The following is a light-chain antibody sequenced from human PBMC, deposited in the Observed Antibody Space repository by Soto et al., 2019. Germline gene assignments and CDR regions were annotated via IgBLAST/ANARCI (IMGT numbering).Light chain of an antibody. CDR2: DAS. Sequence: EIVLTQSPATLSLSPGERATLSCRASQSVSSYLAWYQQKPGQAPRLLIYDASNRATGIPARFSGSGSGTDFTLTISSLEPEDFAVYYCQHRYNWPLTFGGGTKMDIK. V-gene: IGKV3-11*01. CDR1: QSVSSY. J-gene: IGKJ4*01. CDR3: QHRYNWPLT.